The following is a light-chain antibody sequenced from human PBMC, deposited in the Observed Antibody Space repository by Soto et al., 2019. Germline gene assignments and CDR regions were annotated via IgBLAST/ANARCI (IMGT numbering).Light chain of an antibody. Sequence: QSVLTQSPSASGTPGQRVTISCSGSRSNIGRNFAYWYQHVPGTAPRLLIQRNNERPSGVPDRFSGSKSGTSVSLAISGLRSDDEATYYCVAWDDTLDAQVFGGGTQPTVL. CDR3: VAWDDTLDAQV. V-gene: IGLV1-47*01. CDR2: RNN. CDR1: RSNIGRNF. J-gene: IGLJ7*01.